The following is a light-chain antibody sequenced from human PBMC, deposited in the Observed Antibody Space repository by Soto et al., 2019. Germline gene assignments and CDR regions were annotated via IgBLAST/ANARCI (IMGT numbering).Light chain of an antibody. CDR3: QQRRYWPVT. CDR2: DAS. Sequence: EIVLTQSPAILSMSPGERATLSCRASQSVSSYFAWYQQKPGQPPRLLIYDASNRATGVPARFSGSGSVTDFTLTISSLEPEDFAVYYCQQRRYWPVTFGQGTKVEIQ. V-gene: IGKV3-11*01. J-gene: IGKJ1*01. CDR1: QSVSSY.